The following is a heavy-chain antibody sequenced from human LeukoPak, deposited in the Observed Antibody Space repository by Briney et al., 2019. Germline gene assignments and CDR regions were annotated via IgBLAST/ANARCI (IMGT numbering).Heavy chain of an antibody. CDR1: GYTFTGYY. CDR3: ARSAAGTGGLVDP. D-gene: IGHD6-13*01. CDR2: INPNSGGT. J-gene: IGHJ5*02. V-gene: IGHV1-2*02. Sequence: ASVKVSCKASGYTFTGYYMHWVRQAPGQGLEWMGWINPNSGGTNYAQKFQGRVTMTRDTSISTAYMELSRLRSDDTAVYYCARSAAGTGGLVDPWGQGTLVTVFS.